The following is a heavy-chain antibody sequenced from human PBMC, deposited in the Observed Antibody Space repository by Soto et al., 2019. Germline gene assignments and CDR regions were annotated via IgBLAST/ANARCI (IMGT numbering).Heavy chain of an antibody. V-gene: IGHV3-33*01. Sequence: GMHRIIKEKGKGLEWVAVIWYDGSKKYYADSVKGRFTISRDNSKNTLYLQMNSLRAEDTAVYYCAREAHFVGYGDFPGRSPDVDLDYWVQGTLVTVSS. CDR3: AREAHFVGYGDFPGRSPDVDLDY. CDR2: IWYDGSKK. D-gene: IGHD4-17*01. CDR1: G. J-gene: IGHJ4*02.